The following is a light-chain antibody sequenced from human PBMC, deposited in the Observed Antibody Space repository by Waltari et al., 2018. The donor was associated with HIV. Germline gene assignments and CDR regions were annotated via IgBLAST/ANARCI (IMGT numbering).Light chain of an antibody. Sequence: HSVLTQPPSVSGTPGQTPTISCSGTSSNIETKALYCYQQLPGTAPKLLIYRNYKRPSGVSDRFSCSKSGASASLVISGLRSEDEAHYYCGSYDSRLDERLFGGGTKLTVL. V-gene: IGLV1-47*01. CDR1: SSNIETKA. CDR2: RNY. J-gene: IGLJ3*02. CDR3: GSYDSRLDERL.